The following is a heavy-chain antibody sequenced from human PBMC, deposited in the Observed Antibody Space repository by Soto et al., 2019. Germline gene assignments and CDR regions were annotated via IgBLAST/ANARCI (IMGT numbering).Heavy chain of an antibody. J-gene: IGHJ3*02. Sequence: QVQLVQPGAEVKKPGASVKVSCKASGYTFTSYAIHWVRQAPGQSLEWMGWINAGNGHTQYSQRFQGRFTITRDTSANIAYMEVSSLRSEDTALYSCAREQSGEIMTMTDAFDIWGQGTMVTFSS. CDR2: INAGNGHT. D-gene: IGHD3-16*01. V-gene: IGHV1-3*01. CDR3: AREQSGEIMTMTDAFDI. CDR1: GYTFTSYA.